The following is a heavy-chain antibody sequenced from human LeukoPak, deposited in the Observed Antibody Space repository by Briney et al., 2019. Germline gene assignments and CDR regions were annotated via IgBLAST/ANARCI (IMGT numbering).Heavy chain of an antibody. D-gene: IGHD2-15*01. Sequence: ASVKVSCKASGYTFTSYAISWVRQAPGQGLEWMGWISGYNGNTNYVQKLQGRVTMTTDTSTSTAYMELRSLRSDDTAVYYCARQAPHCSGWYYFDYWGQGTLVTVSS. V-gene: IGHV1-18*01. CDR3: ARQAPHCSGWYYFDY. CDR2: ISGYNGNT. J-gene: IGHJ4*02. CDR1: GYTFTSYA.